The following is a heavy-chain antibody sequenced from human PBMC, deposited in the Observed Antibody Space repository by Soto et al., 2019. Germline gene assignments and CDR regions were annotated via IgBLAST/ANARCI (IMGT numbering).Heavy chain of an antibody. CDR1: GYAFTSYG. D-gene: IGHD3-16*01. J-gene: IGHJ6*02. CDR3: ARSWVTAKGGIDV. Sequence: QVQLVQSGAEVKKPGASVKVSCKASGYAFTSYGLSWVRQAPGQGLDWMGWINGYTSNTNYAQKFQGRVTMTTDTSTNTAYLDLWSLISDDTAVYYCARSWVTAKGGIDVWGQGTTVTVSS. V-gene: IGHV1-18*01. CDR2: INGYTSNT.